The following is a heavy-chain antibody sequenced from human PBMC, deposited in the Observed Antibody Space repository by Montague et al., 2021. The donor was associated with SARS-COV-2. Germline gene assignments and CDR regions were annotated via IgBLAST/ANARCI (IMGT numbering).Heavy chain of an antibody. J-gene: IGHJ4*02. V-gene: IGHV2-5*01. CDR1: GFSLRSDDEG. CDR2: IYWNGDK. CDR3: AHRGMIRGLIFDY. Sequence: PPLVKPTQTLTLTCTFSGFSLRSDDEGVAWIRQSPGQALEWLAVIYWNGDKRYSPSLQRGLTITKDTSENQVVLTMTNMDPVDTATYYCAHRGMIRGLIFDYWGQGTLVTVSS. D-gene: IGHD3-10*01.